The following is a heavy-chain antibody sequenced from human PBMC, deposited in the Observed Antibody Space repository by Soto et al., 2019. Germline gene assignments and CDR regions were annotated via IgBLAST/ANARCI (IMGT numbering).Heavy chain of an antibody. CDR3: ARPHYYDSSGYYYFDY. CDR2: IYYSGST. J-gene: IGHJ4*02. CDR1: GGSISSGGYY. V-gene: IGHV4-31*03. Sequence: SETLSLTCTVSGGSISSGGYYWSWIRQHPGKGLEWIGYIYYSGSTYYNPSLKSRVTISVDTSKNQFSLKLSSVTAADTAVYYCARPHYYDSSGYYYFDYWGQGTLVTVSS. D-gene: IGHD3-22*01.